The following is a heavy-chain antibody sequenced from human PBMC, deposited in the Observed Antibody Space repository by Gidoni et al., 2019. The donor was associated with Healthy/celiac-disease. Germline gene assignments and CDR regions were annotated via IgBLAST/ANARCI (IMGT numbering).Heavy chain of an antibody. V-gene: IGHV1-69*01. J-gene: IGHJ4*02. CDR2: IIPIFGTA. CDR1: GGTFSSYA. D-gene: IGHD6-19*01. CDR3: AAREVVVAVAGPFDY. Sequence: QVQLVQSGAEVKKPGSSVKVSCQASGGTFSSYAISWVRQAPGQGLEWMGGIIPIFGTANYAQKFQGRVTITADESTSTAYMELSSLRAEDTAVYYCAAREVVVAVAGPFDYWGQGTLVTVSS.